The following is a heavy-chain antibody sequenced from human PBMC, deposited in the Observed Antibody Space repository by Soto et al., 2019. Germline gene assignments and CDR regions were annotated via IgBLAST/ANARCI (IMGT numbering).Heavy chain of an antibody. CDR2: IKRETDGGTT. D-gene: IGHD2-15*01. J-gene: IGHJ3*02. CDR3: STEQHRKDCSGASCYSHALDI. Sequence: EVQLVESGGGLVEPGGSLRLSCAASGFTFSNAWMNWVRQTPGKGLEWVGHIKRETDGGTTDYAAPVKGRFTISRDDSKNTLYLQMNSLKTEDTAVYYCSTEQHRKDCSGASCYSHALDIWGQGTMVTVSS. CDR1: GFTFSNAW. V-gene: IGHV3-15*07.